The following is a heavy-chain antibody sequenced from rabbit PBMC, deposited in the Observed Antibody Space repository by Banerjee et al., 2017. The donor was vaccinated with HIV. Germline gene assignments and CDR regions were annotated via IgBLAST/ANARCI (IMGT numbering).Heavy chain of an antibody. D-gene: IGHD6-1*01. CDR2: IYAGSAGST. CDR1: GFDFSGSSW. J-gene: IGHJ4*01. CDR3: ARDVVAGDGYAL. Sequence: QERLVESGGGLVKPGGSLTLTCTASGFDFSGSSWIFWVRQAPGKGLEWIACIYAGSAGSTCYATWAKGRFTISKTSSTTVTLQMTSLTAADTATYFCARDVVAGDGYALWGPGTLVTVS. V-gene: IGHV1S45*01.